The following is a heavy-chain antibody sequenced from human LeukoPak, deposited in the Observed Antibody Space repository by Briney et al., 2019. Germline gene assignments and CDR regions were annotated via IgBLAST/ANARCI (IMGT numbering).Heavy chain of an antibody. J-gene: IGHJ4*02. CDR1: GFTFSSYA. D-gene: IGHD2/OR15-2a*01. Sequence: GGTLRLSCAASGFTFSSYAMHWVRQAPGKGLEWVAVISYDGSNKYYADSVKGRFTISRHNSRNTLSLQMDSLRTEDTAMYYCASRMTFGGQGTLVTVSS. V-gene: IGHV3-30*14. CDR3: ASRMTF. CDR2: ISYDGSNK.